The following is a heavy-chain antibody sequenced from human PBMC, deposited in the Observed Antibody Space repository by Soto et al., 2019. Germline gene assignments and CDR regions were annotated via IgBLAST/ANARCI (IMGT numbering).Heavy chain of an antibody. V-gene: IGHV4-39*01. D-gene: IGHD3-9*01. CDR1: DDSINSDKYY. CDR2: IYYRGNA. Sequence: QLQLQESGPGLVKPSETLSLTCSVSDDSINSDKYYWGWIRQPPGKGLEWIGSIYYRGNAYYNPSLQTRVTLPLDKSKSQFSLKLSSVTAADSAVYFCARLEGLATIAYYFAFWGTGARVTVSS. J-gene: IGHJ4*02. CDR3: ARLEGLATIAYYFAF.